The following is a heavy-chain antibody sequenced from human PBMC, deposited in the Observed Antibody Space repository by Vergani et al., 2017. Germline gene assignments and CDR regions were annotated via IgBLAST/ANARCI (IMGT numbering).Heavy chain of an antibody. J-gene: IGHJ4*02. CDR3: ARVANYGSSRKKHFDY. Sequence: EVQLLESGGGLVQPGGSLRLSCAASGFTFSSYAMSWVRQAPGKGLEWVSAISGSGGSTYYADSVKGRFTISRDNAKNSLYLQMNSLRDEDTAVYYCARVANYGSSRKKHFDYWGQGTLVTVSS. V-gene: IGHV3-23*01. CDR2: ISGSGGST. D-gene: IGHD3-10*01. CDR1: GFTFSSYA.